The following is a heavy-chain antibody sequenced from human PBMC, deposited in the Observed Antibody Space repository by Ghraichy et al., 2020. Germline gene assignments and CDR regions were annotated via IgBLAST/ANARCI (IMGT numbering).Heavy chain of an antibody. D-gene: IGHD6-13*01. J-gene: IGHJ3*02. CDR3: AKVASSAAAGTWDAFDI. Sequence: GSLRLSCAASGFTFSSYGMHWVRQAPGKGLEWVAFIRYDGSNKYYADSVKGRFTISRDNSKNTLYLQMNSLRAEDTAVYYCAKVASSAAAGTWDAFDIWGQGTMVTVSS. CDR2: IRYDGSNK. V-gene: IGHV3-30*02. CDR1: GFTFSSYG.